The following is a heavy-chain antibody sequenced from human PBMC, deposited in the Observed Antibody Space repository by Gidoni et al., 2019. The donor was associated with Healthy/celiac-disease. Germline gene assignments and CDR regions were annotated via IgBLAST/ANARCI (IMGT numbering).Heavy chain of an antibody. V-gene: IGHV3-23*01. Sequence: EVQLLESGGGLVQPGGSLRLSCAASGFTFSSYAMSWVRQAPGKGLEWVSAISGSGGSTYYADSVKVRFTSSRDNSKNTLYLQMNSLRAEDTAVYYCAKGGILRYCRSWGQGPLVTVSS. J-gene: IGHJ5*02. CDR1: GFTFSSYA. CDR2: ISGSGGST. D-gene: IGHD3-9*01. CDR3: AKGGILRYCRS.